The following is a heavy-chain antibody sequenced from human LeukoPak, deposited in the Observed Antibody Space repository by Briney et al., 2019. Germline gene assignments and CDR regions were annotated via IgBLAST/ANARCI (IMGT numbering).Heavy chain of an antibody. V-gene: IGHV3-23*01. CDR1: GFTFSSYA. Sequence: GGSLRLSCAASGFTFSSYAMSWVRQAPGKGLEWVSAISGSGGSTYYADSVKGRFTISRDNSKDTVWLQLNSLRAEDAAVYYCVKGSASFRPYYFDYWGQGTLVTVSS. J-gene: IGHJ4*02. CDR2: ISGSGGST. CDR3: VKGSASFRPYYFDY.